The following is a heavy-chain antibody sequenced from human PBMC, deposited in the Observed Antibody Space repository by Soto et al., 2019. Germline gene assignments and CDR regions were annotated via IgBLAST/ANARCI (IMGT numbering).Heavy chain of an antibody. V-gene: IGHV1-46*01. CDR1: GYILSSYN. CDR2: INPSGGRT. Sequence: QVQLVQSGAEVKEPGASVKVSCKASGYILSSYNMHWVRQAPGQGLEWMGMINPSGGRTSYAQKFHDRVTMTRDTSTNTVYMELSSPRSDDTAVYYCARTYCAADCPRRDFDYWGQGTLVTVSS. D-gene: IGHD2-21*02. CDR3: ARTYCAADCPRRDFDY. J-gene: IGHJ4*02.